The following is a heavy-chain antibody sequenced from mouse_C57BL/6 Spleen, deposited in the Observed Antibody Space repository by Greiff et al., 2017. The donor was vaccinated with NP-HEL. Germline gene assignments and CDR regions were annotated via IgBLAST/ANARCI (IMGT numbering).Heavy chain of an antibody. CDR2: IYPGDGDT. Sequence: QVQLQQSGPELVKPGASVKISCKASGYAFSSSWMNWVKQRPGKGLEWIGRIYPGDGDTNYNGKFKGKATLTADKSSSTAYMQLSSLTSEDSAVYFCAMYDYDPSYYYAMDYWGQGTSVTVSS. D-gene: IGHD2-4*01. CDR1: GYAFSSSW. CDR3: AMYDYDPSYYYAMDY. J-gene: IGHJ4*01. V-gene: IGHV1-82*01.